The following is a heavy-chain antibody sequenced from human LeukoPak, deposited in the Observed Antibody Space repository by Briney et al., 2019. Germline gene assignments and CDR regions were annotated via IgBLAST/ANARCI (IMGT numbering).Heavy chain of an antibody. CDR1: GATFSSYA. V-gene: IGHV1-69*05. CDR3: ARVKYYDSSGYYLGYFDY. Sequence: SVKVSCKASGATFSSYAISWVRQAPGQGLEWMGGIIPIFGTANYAQKFQGRVTITTDESTSTAYMELSSLRSEATAVYYCARVKYYDSSGYYLGYFDYWGQGTLVTVSS. J-gene: IGHJ4*02. CDR2: IIPIFGTA. D-gene: IGHD3-22*01.